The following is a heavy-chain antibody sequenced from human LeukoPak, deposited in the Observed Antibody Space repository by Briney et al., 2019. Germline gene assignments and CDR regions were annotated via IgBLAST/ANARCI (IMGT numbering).Heavy chain of an antibody. J-gene: IGHJ5*02. V-gene: IGHV3-23*01. D-gene: IGHD6-13*01. CDR3: AKGEAAEHPDP. CDR2: VSGIGQTT. CDR1: GFTFTSYA. Sequence: GGSLRLSCAASGFTFTSYAMNWVRQAPGQGLEWVSTVSGIGQTTDYSDSVKGRFTISRDSSKSTLYLQMNSLRAEDTAVYYCAKGEAAEHPDPWGQGTLVTVSS.